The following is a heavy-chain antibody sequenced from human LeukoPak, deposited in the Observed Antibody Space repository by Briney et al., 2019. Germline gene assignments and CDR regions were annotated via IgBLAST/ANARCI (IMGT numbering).Heavy chain of an antibody. CDR3: ARVRGDYGFLSDY. J-gene: IGHJ4*02. V-gene: IGHV3-21*01. D-gene: IGHD3-3*01. CDR1: AFTFSSYS. Sequence: PGGSLRLSCAASAFTFSSYSMNWVRQAPGEGLEWVSSMSSISSYIYYADSVKGRFTIPRDNAKNSLYLQMNSLRAEDTAVYYCARVRGDYGFLSDYWGQGTLVTVSS. CDR2: MSSISSYI.